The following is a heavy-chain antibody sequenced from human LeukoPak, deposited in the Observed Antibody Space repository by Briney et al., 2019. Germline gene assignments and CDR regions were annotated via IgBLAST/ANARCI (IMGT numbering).Heavy chain of an antibody. Sequence: PGGSLRLSCAASGFTFSSYSMSWVRQAPGKGLEWVGRIKSKTDGGTTDYAAPVKDRFTISRDDSKDTLFLQMNSLKIEDTAVYYCTTAPAAFDIWGQGTMVTVSS. V-gene: IGHV3-15*01. CDR2: IKSKTDGGTT. J-gene: IGHJ3*02. CDR3: TTAPAAFDI. CDR1: GFTFSSYS.